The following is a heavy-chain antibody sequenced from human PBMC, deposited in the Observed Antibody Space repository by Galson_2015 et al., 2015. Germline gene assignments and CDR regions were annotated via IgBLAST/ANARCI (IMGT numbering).Heavy chain of an antibody. D-gene: IGHD6-19*01. CDR3: TESSGFYLGY. Sequence: SLRLSCATSGLTFGDYTMSWFRQAPGKGLEWVGFIRSKAYGGTAEYAASVEGGFTISRDDSKSIAYLQMNSLRIEDTAVYYCTESSGFYLGYWGQGTLVTASS. J-gene: IGHJ4*02. V-gene: IGHV3-49*03. CDR2: IRSKAYGGTA. CDR1: GLTFGDYT.